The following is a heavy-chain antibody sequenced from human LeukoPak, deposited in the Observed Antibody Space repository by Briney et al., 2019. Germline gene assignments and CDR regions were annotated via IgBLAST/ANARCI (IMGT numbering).Heavy chain of an antibody. CDR1: GFTFSDYA. CDR3: VQDRLLGA. CDR2: ITASGLTP. J-gene: IGHJ5*02. V-gene: IGHV3-23*01. Sequence: GGSLRLSCAASGFTFSDYAMNWVRQAPGKGLEWVSLITASGLTPFYADSVKGRFTTSRDNSKNTLYLQMNGLRVDDTALYYCVQDRLLGAWGLGTLVTVSS. D-gene: IGHD3-10*01.